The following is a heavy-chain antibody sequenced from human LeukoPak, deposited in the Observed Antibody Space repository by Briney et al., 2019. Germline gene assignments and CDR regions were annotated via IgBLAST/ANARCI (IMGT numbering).Heavy chain of an antibody. CDR2: IYYSGST. D-gene: IGHD3-3*01. CDR1: GGSISSYY. V-gene: IGHV4-59*12. CDR3: ASFPLRWSGYYYFDY. Sequence: SETLSLTCTVSGGSISSYYWSWIRKPPGKGLKWIGYIYYSGSTNYNPSLKSRVTISVDTSKNQFSLKLSSVTAADTAVYYCASFPLRWSGYYYFDYWGQGTLVTVSS. J-gene: IGHJ4*02.